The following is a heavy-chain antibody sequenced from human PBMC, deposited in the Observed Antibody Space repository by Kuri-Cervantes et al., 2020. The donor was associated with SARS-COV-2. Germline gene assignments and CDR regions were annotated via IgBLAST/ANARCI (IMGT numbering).Heavy chain of an antibody. CDR3: ASGGDCSSTSCYRAEVN. J-gene: IGHJ4*02. D-gene: IGHD2-2*02. CDR2: IKQDGSEK. Sequence: GGSLRLSCAASGFTFSSYWMSWVRQAPGKGLEWVANIKQDGSEKYYVDSVKGRFTISRDNAKNSLYLQMNSLRAEDTAVYYCASGGDCSSTSCYRAEVNWGQGTRVTVSS. CDR1: GFTFSSYW. V-gene: IGHV3-7*01.